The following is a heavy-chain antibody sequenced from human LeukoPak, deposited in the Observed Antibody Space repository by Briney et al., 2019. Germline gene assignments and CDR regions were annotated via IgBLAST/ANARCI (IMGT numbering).Heavy chain of an antibody. Sequence: ASVKVSCKASGYTFTGYYMHWVRQAPGHGLEWMGWINPNSGGTNYAQKFQGRVTMTRDTSISTAYMELSRLRSDDTAVYYCARDQSRDGYNSLVFGGQGTLVTVSS. J-gene: IGHJ4*02. D-gene: IGHD5-24*01. CDR3: ARDQSRDGYNSLVF. CDR1: GYTFTGYY. CDR2: INPNSGGT. V-gene: IGHV1-2*02.